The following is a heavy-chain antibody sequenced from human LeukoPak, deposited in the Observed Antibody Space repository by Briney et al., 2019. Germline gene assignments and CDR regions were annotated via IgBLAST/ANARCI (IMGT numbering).Heavy chain of an antibody. CDR1: GFTFSNYW. CDR3: VRSLRSADF. V-gene: IGHV3-74*01. Sequence: GGSLRLSCEASGFTFSNYWMHWVRQAPGKGLMWVSQISTDGSQTFYADSVKGRFTISRDNAKNTLFLQMDSLRPEDTAVYYCVRSLRSADFWGLGTLVTVSS. J-gene: IGHJ4*02. CDR2: ISTDGSQT.